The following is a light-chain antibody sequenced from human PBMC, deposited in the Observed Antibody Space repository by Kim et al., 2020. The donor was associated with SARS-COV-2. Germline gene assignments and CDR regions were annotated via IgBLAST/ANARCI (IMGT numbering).Light chain of an antibody. Sequence: DIQMTQSPSSLSASVGDRVTITCRASQDISNYLAWFQLKPGKAPKLLIYAASALQPGVPSRFGGSGSGTDFTLTVTSLQPEDVATYYCQKCDSAPWTFGQGTKVEIK. V-gene: IGKV1-27*01. CDR2: AAS. CDR3: QKCDSAPWT. CDR1: QDISNY. J-gene: IGKJ1*01.